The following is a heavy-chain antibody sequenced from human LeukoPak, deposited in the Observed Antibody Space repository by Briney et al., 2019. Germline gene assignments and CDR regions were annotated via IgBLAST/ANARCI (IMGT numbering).Heavy chain of an antibody. CDR2: IYYSGST. CDR3: ARAQNYYYYYYMDV. Sequence: PSETLSLTCTMSGGSIISYDWSWIRQPRGKGLEWIGYIYYSGSTKNNPSLNSRVTMSVDRSKNQFSLQLNSVTPEDTAVYYCARAQNYYYYYYMDVWGKGTTVTVSS. CDR1: GGSIISYD. V-gene: IGHV4-59*12. J-gene: IGHJ6*03.